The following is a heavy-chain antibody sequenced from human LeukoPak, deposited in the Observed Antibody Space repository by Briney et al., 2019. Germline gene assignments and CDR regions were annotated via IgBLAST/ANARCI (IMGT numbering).Heavy chain of an antibody. CDR1: GGSFSGYY. D-gene: IGHD1-26*01. CDR2: INHSGST. J-gene: IGHJ5*02. V-gene: IGHV4-34*01. Sequence: SETLSLTCAVYGGSFSGYYWSWIRQPPGKGLEWIGEINHSGSTNYNPSLKSRVTISVDTSKNQFSLKLSSVTAADPAVYYCARRVGATREYNWFDPWGQGTLVTVSS. CDR3: ARRVGATREYNWFDP.